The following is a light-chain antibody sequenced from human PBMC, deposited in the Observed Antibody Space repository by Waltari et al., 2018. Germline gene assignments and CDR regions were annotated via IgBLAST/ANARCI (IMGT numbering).Light chain of an antibody. J-gene: IGKJ4*01. CDR2: DAL. V-gene: IGKV1-5*01. CDR1: QSISSW. Sequence: DIEMTQSPSTLSASVGDRVTITCRASQSISSWLAWYQQKPGKAPKLLIYDALSLASVVPSRFSGSGSGAEFTLTIMSLQPDDFATYYCLQYNTYSPLTFGGGTKVEIK. CDR3: LQYNTYSPLT.